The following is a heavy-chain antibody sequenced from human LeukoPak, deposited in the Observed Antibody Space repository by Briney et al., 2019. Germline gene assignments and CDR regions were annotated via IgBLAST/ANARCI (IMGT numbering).Heavy chain of an antibody. V-gene: IGHV3-30-3*01. J-gene: IGHJ4*02. Sequence: GGSLRLSCAASGFTFSSYAIHWVRQAPGKGLEWVAVISYDGSNKYYADSVKGRFTISRDNSKNTLYLQMNSLRAEDTAVYYCARDQDQLPHYWGQGTLVTVSS. D-gene: IGHD2-2*01. CDR1: GFTFSSYA. CDR2: ISYDGSNK. CDR3: ARDQDQLPHY.